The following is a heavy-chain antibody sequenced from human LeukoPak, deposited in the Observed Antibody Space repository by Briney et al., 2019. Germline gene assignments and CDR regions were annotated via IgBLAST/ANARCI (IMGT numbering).Heavy chain of an antibody. CDR1: GFTLSSYG. Sequence: GGSLRLSCAASGFTLSSYGMHWVRQAPGKGLEWVGFIRYEGSNKFYADSVKGRFTISRDNSKNPLYLQMNSLRAEDTAVYYCAKDYYYDSSGPFDYWGQGTLVTVSS. D-gene: IGHD3-22*01. J-gene: IGHJ4*02. CDR3: AKDYYYDSSGPFDY. V-gene: IGHV3-30*02. CDR2: IRYEGSNK.